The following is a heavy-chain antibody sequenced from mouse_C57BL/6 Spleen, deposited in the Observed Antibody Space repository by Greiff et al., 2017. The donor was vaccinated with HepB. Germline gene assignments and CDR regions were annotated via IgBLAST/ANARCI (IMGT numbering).Heavy chain of an antibody. J-gene: IGHJ3*01. CDR3: ARSRNWDWFAY. V-gene: IGHV1-22*01. CDR1: GYTFTDYN. Sequence: EVQLQQSGPELVKPGASVKMSCKASGYTFTDYNMHWVKQSHGKSLEWIGYINPNNGGTSSNQKFKGKATLTVNKSSSTAYMELRSLTSEDSAVYYCARSRNWDWFAYWGQGTLVTVSA. CDR2: INPNNGGT. D-gene: IGHD4-1*01.